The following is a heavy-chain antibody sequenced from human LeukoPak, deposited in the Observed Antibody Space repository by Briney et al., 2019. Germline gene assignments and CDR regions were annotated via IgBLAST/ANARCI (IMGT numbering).Heavy chain of an antibody. CDR3: ARGGPPYYDFWSGYYSAPPFDP. J-gene: IGHJ5*02. D-gene: IGHD3-3*01. CDR1: GYTFTSYD. CDR2: MNPNSGNT. Sequence: GASVTVSCKASGYTFTSYDINWVRQAPGQGLEWMGWMNPNSGNTDYAQKFQGRVTMTRNTSISTAYMELSSLRSEDTAVYYCARGGPPYYDFWSGYYSAPPFDPWGQGTLVTVSS. V-gene: IGHV1-8*01.